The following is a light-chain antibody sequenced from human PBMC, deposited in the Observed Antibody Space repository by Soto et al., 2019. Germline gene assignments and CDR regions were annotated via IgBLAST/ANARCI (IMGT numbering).Light chain of an antibody. CDR1: SSNIGSNY. CDR2: RNN. Sequence: QPVLTQPPSASGTPGQRVTISCSGSSSNIGSNYVYWYQQLPGTAPKLLIYRNNQRPSGVPDRFSGSKSCTSASLAISGLRSREEGYYYCAAWDDSLSGLYVFGTGTKLTVL. CDR3: AAWDDSLSGLYV. J-gene: IGLJ1*01. V-gene: IGLV1-47*01.